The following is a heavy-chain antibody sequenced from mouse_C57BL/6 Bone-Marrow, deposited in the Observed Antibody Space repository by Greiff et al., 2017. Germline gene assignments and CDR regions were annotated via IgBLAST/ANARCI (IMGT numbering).Heavy chain of an antibody. V-gene: IGHV5-4*01. CDR3: SCDEDRGSGAWFAY. D-gene: IGHD1-1*01. J-gene: IGHJ3*01. Sequence: EVQRVESGGGLVKPGGSLKLSCAASGFTFSSYAMSWVRQTPEKRLEWVATISDGGSYTYYPDNVKGRFTISRDNATNNLYLQMSHLKSEDTAMYYGSCDEDRGSGAWFAYWGQGTLVTVSA. CDR1: GFTFSSYA. CDR2: ISDGGSYT.